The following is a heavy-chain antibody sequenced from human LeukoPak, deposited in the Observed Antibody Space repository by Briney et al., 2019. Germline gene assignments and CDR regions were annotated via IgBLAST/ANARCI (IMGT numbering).Heavy chain of an antibody. Sequence: GGSLRLSCAASGFTFSSYGMHWVRQAPGKGLEWVAFIRYDGSNKYYADSVKGRFTISRDNSKNTLYLQMNNLRAEDTAVYYCATTRDWNPDYWGQGTLVTVSS. V-gene: IGHV3-30*02. J-gene: IGHJ4*02. CDR3: ATTRDWNPDY. CDR1: GFTFSSYG. CDR2: IRYDGSNK. D-gene: IGHD1-1*01.